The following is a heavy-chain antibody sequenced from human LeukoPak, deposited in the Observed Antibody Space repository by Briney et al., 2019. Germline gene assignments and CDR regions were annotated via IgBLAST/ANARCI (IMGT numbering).Heavy chain of an antibody. CDR3: ARSAAAQSTYDY. CDR1: GGSFSGYY. J-gene: IGHJ4*02. Sequence: PSETLSLTCAVYGGSFSGYYWSWIRQPPGKGLEWIGEINHSGSTNYNPSLKSRVTISVDTSKNQFSLKLSSVTAADTAVYYCARSAAAQSTYDYWGQGTLVTVSS. V-gene: IGHV4-34*01. D-gene: IGHD6-13*01. CDR2: INHSGST.